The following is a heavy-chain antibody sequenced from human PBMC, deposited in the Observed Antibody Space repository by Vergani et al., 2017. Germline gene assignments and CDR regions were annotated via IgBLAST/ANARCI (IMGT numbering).Heavy chain of an antibody. D-gene: IGHD3-22*01. J-gene: IGHJ4*02. CDR1: GFTFSSYA. CDR3: AKDSIVVVITLTLDY. V-gene: IGHV3-23*01. CDR2: ISGSGGST. Sequence: EVQLLESGGGLVQPGGSLRLSCAASGFTFSSYAMSWVRQAPGKGLEWVSAISGSGGSTYYADYVKGRFTISRDNSKNTLYLQMNSMRAEDTAVYYCAKDSIVVVITLTLDYWGQGTLVTVSS.